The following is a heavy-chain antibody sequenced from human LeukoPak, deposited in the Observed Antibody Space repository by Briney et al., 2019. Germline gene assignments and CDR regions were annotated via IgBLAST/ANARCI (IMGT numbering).Heavy chain of an antibody. Sequence: SETLSLTCTVSGGSIFSYYWSWIRQPPGKGLERMGYIYYSGSTNYNPSLKSRVTISVDTSKNQFSLRVSSVTAADTAVYYCARHLNNCGDDCYIFDYWGQGTLVTVS. V-gene: IGHV4-59*08. CDR3: ARHLNNCGDDCYIFDY. J-gene: IGHJ4*02. CDR1: GGSIFSYY. CDR2: IYYSGST. D-gene: IGHD2-21*01.